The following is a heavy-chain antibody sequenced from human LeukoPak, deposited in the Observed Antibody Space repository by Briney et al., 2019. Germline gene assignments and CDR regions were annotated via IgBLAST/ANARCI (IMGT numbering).Heavy chain of an antibody. V-gene: IGHV3-23*01. CDR1: GFIFDNYA. CDR3: ARKVGGVNNFDY. J-gene: IGHJ4*02. D-gene: IGHD3-16*01. CDR2: IRGSGSST. Sequence: GGSLRLSCAASGFIFDNYAMSWVRQAPGMGLEWVSVIRGSGSSTYYADSVKGRFTISRDNSNNTLYLQVNSLRADDTAVYYCARKVGGVNNFDYWGQGTLVTVSS.